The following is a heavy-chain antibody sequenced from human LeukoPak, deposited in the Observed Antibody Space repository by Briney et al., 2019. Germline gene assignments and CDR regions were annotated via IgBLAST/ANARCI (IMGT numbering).Heavy chain of an antibody. CDR1: GFTFSSYA. CDR2: ISGSGGST. Sequence: PGGSLRLSCTASGFTFSSYAMSWVRQAPGKGLEWVSAISGSGGSTYYADSVKGRFTISRDNSKNTLYLQMNSLRAEDTAVYYCAKLGYCSSTSCCGNQFDYWGQGTLVTVSS. V-gene: IGHV3-23*01. J-gene: IGHJ4*02. CDR3: AKLGYCSSTSCCGNQFDY. D-gene: IGHD2-2*01.